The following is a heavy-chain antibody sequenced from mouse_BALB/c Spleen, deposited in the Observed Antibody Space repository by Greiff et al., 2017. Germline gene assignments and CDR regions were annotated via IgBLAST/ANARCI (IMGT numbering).Heavy chain of an antibody. CDR1: GYTFTSYW. J-gene: IGHJ4*01. CDR2: INPSTGYT. Sequence: QVQLKQSGAELAKPGASVKMSCKASGYTFTSYWMHWVKQRPGQGLEWIGYINPSTGYTEYNQKFKDKATLTADKSSSTAYMQLSSLTSEDSAVYYCARRKNHYYAMDYWGQGTSVTVSA. V-gene: IGHV1-7*01. CDR3: ARRKNHYYAMDY.